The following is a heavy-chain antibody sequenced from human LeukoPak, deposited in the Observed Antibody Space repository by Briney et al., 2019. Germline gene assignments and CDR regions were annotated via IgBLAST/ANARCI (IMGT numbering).Heavy chain of an antibody. Sequence: SETLSLTCTVSGGSISSYYWSWIRQPPGKGLEWIGYIYYSGSTNYNPSLKSRVTISVDTSKNQFSLKLSSVTAADTAVYYCARDAGTGPTNAFDIWGQGTMVTLCS. V-gene: IGHV4-59*01. CDR2: IYYSGST. J-gene: IGHJ3*02. D-gene: IGHD1-1*01. CDR1: GGSISSYY. CDR3: ARDAGTGPTNAFDI.